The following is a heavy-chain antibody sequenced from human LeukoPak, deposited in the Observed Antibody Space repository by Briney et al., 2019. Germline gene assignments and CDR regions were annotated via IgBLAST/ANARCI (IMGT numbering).Heavy chain of an antibody. V-gene: IGHV3-30*02. Sequence: PGGSLRLSCAASGFTFSSYGMHWVRQAPGKGLGWVALIRYDGSNKYYADSVKGRFTISRDNSKNTLYLQMNSLRAEDTAVYYCAKDSDYDFWSGYSRYDAFDIRGQGTMVTVSS. D-gene: IGHD3-3*01. J-gene: IGHJ3*02. CDR3: AKDSDYDFWSGYSRYDAFDI. CDR2: IRYDGSNK. CDR1: GFTFSSYG.